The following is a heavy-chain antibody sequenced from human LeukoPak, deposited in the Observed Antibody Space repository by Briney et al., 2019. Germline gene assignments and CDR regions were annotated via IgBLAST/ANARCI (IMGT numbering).Heavy chain of an antibody. J-gene: IGHJ6*02. CDR1: GGSISSYY. Sequence: SETLSLTCTVSGGSISSYYWSWIRQPAGMGLEWIGYIYYSGSTNYNPSLKSRVTISVDTSKNQFSLKLSSVTAADTAVYYCAREYYYDSSGYYYYYGIDVWGQGTTVTVSS. D-gene: IGHD3-22*01. CDR2: IYYSGST. CDR3: AREYYYDSSGYYYYYGIDV. V-gene: IGHV4-59*01.